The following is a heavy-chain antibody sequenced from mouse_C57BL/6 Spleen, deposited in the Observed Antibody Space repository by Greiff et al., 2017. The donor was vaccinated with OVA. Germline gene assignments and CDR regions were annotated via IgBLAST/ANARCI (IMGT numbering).Heavy chain of an antibody. J-gene: IGHJ2*01. Sequence: VQLMESGAELVRPGASVTLSCKASGYTFTDYEMHWVKQTPVHGLEWIGAIDPETGGTAYNQKFKGKAILTADKSSSTAYMELRSLTSEDSAVYYCTRGASMITTPSYYFDYWGQGTTLTVSS. V-gene: IGHV1-15*01. CDR1: GYTFTDYE. D-gene: IGHD2-4*01. CDR2: IDPETGGT. CDR3: TRGASMITTPSYYFDY.